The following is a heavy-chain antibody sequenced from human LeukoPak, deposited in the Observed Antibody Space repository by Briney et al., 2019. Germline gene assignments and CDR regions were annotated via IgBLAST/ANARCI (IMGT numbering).Heavy chain of an antibody. CDR3: ARGPERRLSYDSSGDYYYYGMDV. CDR2: INHSGST. CDR1: GGSFSGYY. D-gene: IGHD3-22*01. V-gene: IGHV4-34*01. Sequence: SETLSLTCAVYGGSFSGYYWSWIRQPPGKGLEWIGEINHSGSTNYNPSLKSRGTISVDTSKNQFSLKLSPVTAADTAVYYCARGPERRLSYDSSGDYYYYGMDVWGQGTTVTVPS. J-gene: IGHJ6*02.